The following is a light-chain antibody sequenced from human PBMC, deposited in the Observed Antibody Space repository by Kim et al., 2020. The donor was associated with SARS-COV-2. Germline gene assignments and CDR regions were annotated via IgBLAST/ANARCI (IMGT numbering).Light chain of an antibody. Sequence: EIVLTQSPGTLSLSPGERATLSCRASQSVSNTYVAWYQQKPGQAPRLLIYGASRRATGIPDRFSGSGSETDFTLSISRLEPEDFAVYYCQEYCNTPLTFGQGNKVGIK. CDR1: QSVSNTY. J-gene: IGKJ1*01. CDR3: QEYCNTPLT. V-gene: IGKV3-20*01. CDR2: GAS.